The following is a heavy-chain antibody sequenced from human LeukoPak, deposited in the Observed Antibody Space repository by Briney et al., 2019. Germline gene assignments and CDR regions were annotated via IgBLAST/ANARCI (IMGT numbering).Heavy chain of an antibody. CDR3: ARGQTIVVVPAATEYYFDY. CDR1: GYTFTSYA. V-gene: IGHV1-3*01. D-gene: IGHD2-2*01. J-gene: IGHJ4*02. Sequence: ASVKVSCKASGYTFTSYAMHWERQAPGQRLEWMGWINAGNGNTKYSQKFQGRVTITRDTSASTAYMELSSLRSEDTAVYYCARGQTIVVVPAATEYYFDYWGQGTLVTVSS. CDR2: INAGNGNT.